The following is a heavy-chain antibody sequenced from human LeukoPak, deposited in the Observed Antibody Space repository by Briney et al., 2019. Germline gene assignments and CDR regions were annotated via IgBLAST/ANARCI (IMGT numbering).Heavy chain of an antibody. J-gene: IGHJ6*02. CDR1: GLSFSNAW. CDR2: IRTKTGGGTA. V-gene: IGHV3-15*07. Sequence: SGGSLRLSCAASGLSFSNAWMNWVRQAPGKGLEWVGRIRTKTGGGTADYAAPVQGRVTISRDDSKTTLYLEMNNLKSEDTAVYYCPARNLKVAYCTYYCGMDVWGQGTTVTVSS. CDR3: PARNLKVAYCTYYCGMDV. D-gene: IGHD1-26*01.